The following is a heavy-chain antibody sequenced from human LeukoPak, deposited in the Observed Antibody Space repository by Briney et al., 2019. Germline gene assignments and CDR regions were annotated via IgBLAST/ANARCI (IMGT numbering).Heavy chain of an antibody. CDR1: GGSISSSSYY. CDR2: IYYSGST. CDR3: AAIHSGYSSGWYGYYYGMDV. Sequence: SETLSLTCTVSGGSISSSSYYWGWIRQPPGKGLEWIGSIYYSGSTYYNPSLKSRVTISVDKSKNQFSLKLSSVTAADTAVYYCAAIHSGYSSGWYGYYYGMDVWGQGTTVTVSS. V-gene: IGHV4-39*07. J-gene: IGHJ6*02. D-gene: IGHD6-19*01.